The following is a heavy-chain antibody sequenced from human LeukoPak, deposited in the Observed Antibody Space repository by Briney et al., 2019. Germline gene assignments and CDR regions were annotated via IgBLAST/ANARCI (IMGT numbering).Heavy chain of an antibody. CDR2: IIPILGIA. D-gene: IGHD3-16*01. CDR3: ARERGRGGIPTNAFDI. J-gene: IGHJ3*02. V-gene: IGHV1-69*04. CDR1: GGTFSSYA. Sequence: SVKVSCEASGGTFSSYAISWVRQAPGQGLEWMGRIIPILGIANYAQKFQGRVTITADKSTSTAYMELSSLRSEDTAVYYCARERGRGGIPTNAFDIWGQGTMVTVSS.